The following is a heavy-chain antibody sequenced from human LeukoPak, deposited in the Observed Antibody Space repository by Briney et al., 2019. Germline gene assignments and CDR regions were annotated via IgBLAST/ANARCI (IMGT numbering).Heavy chain of an antibody. V-gene: IGHV3-30*18. J-gene: IGHJ4*02. CDR1: GFTFSSYG. CDR2: ISYDGSNK. D-gene: IGHD5-24*01. CDR3: AKDSRWYSDDDY. Sequence: GRSLRLSCAASGFTFSSYGMHWVRQAPGKGLEWVAVISYDGSNKYYADSVKGRFTISRDNSKNTLYLQTNSLRAEDTAVYYCAKDSRWYSDDDYWGQGTLVTVSS.